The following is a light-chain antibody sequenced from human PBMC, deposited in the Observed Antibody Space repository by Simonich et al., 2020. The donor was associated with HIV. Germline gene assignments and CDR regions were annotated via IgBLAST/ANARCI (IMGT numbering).Light chain of an antibody. CDR1: SSDVGGYNY. V-gene: IGLV2-11*01. CDR3: CSYAGSHTFL. Sequence: QSALTQPASVSGSPGQSITISCTGTSSDVGGYNYVSWYQQHPGKAPKLMIYDVSKWPSGVPDRFSGSKSGNTASLTISGLQAEDEADYYCCSYAGSHTFLFGGGTKLTVL. CDR2: DVS. J-gene: IGLJ2*01.